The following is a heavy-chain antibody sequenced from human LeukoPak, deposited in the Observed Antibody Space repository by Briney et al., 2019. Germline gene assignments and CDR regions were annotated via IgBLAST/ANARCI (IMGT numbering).Heavy chain of an antibody. D-gene: IGHD3-9*01. CDR3: ARGPDLYFDWLSNNWFDP. CDR2: INHSGST. V-gene: IGHV4-61*08. CDR1: GVSISSGGYY. Sequence: KPSETLSLTCTVSGVSISSGGYYWSWIRQPPGKGLEWIGEINHSGSTNYNPSLKSRVTISVDTSKNQFSLKLTSVTAADTAVYYCARGPDLYFDWLSNNWFDPWGQGTLVTVSS. J-gene: IGHJ5*02.